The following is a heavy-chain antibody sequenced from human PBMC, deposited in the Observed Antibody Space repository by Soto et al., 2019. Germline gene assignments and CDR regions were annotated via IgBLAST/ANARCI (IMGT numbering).Heavy chain of an antibody. CDR1: GFTFSTYW. Sequence: GSLRLSCAASGFTFSTYWMHWVRQAPGKGLVWVSRINSDGSSTSYADSVKGRFTISRDHAKNTLYLQMNSLRAEDTAVYYCVRGYDSRGYHWGQGTLVTVSS. CDR2: INSDGSST. D-gene: IGHD3-22*01. J-gene: IGHJ4*02. CDR3: VRGYDSRGYH. V-gene: IGHV3-74*01.